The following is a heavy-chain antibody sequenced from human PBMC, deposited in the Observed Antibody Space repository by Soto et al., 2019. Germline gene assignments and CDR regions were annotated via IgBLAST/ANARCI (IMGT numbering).Heavy chain of an antibody. V-gene: IGHV3-66*01. Sequence: EVQLVESGGGLVQPGGSLRLSCAAPGFTVSSNYMSWVRQAPGKGLEWVSVIYSGGTTYYADSVKGRFTISRDNSKNTLYLQMNSRRAEDTAVYYCARNGDSSNYRGWFDPWGQGTLVTVSS. D-gene: IGHD3-22*01. CDR1: GFTVSSNY. J-gene: IGHJ5*02. CDR3: ARNGDSSNYRGWFDP. CDR2: IYSGGTT.